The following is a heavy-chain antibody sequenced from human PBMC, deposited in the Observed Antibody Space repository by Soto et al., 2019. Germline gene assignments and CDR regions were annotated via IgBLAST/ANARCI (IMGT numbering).Heavy chain of an antibody. V-gene: IGHV3-33*01. J-gene: IGHJ6*02. CDR1: GFTFSNYA. Sequence: QVQLVESGGGVVQPGRSLRLSCTASGFTFSNYAMHWVRQAPGKGLEWVAVIWYDGSNKYYVDSVKGRFTISRDNSKNTLYLQRNSLRAEDTAVYYCARGGMTMFGRWDYYGMDVWGQGTTVTVSS. CDR3: ARGGMTMFGRWDYYGMDV. D-gene: IGHD3-3*01. CDR2: IWYDGSNK.